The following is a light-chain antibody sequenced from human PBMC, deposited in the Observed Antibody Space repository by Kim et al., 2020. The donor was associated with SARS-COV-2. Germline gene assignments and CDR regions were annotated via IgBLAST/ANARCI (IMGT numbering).Light chain of an antibody. CDR3: SSRDTSGTLWV. Sequence: SSELTHDPTVSVALGQTVRITCQGDSLGVYYANWYQQKPGQAPMLVIYGKNNRPSGIPDRFSGSSSGNTASLTITGAQAEDEADYHCSSRDTSGTLWVFGGGTKLTVL. CDR1: SLGVYY. V-gene: IGLV3-19*01. CDR2: GKN. J-gene: IGLJ3*02.